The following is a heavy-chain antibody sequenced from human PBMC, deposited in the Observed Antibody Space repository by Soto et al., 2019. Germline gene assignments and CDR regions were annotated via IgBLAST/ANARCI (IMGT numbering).Heavy chain of an antibody. CDR1: GLTFSSYW. CDR2: INSDGSST. D-gene: IGHD4-17*01. Sequence: EVQLVESGGGLVXPGGSXRLSXAASGLTFSSYWMHWVRQAPGKGLVWVSRINSDGSSTSYADSVKGRFTISRDNAKNTLYLQMNSLRAEDTAVYYCALSHTVTTDYWGQGTLVTVSS. CDR3: ALSHTVTTDY. J-gene: IGHJ4*02. V-gene: IGHV3-74*01.